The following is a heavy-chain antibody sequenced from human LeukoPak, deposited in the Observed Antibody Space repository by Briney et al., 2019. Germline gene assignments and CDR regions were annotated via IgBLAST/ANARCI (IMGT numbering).Heavy chain of an antibody. J-gene: IGHJ4*02. D-gene: IGHD3-10*01. CDR2: IYHSGST. CDR1: GYSISSGYY. Sequence: PSETLSLTCTVSGYSISSGYYWGWIRQPPGKGLEWIGSIYHSGSTYYNPPLKSRVTISVDTSKNQFSLKLSSVTAADTAVYYCARDYGSGSYYPYWGQGTLVTVSS. CDR3: ARDYGSGSYYPY. V-gene: IGHV4-38-2*02.